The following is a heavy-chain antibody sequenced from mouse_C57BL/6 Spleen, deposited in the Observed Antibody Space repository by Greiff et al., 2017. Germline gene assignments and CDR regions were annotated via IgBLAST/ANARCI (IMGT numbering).Heavy chain of an antibody. D-gene: IGHD1-1*01. CDR2: IYPRSGNT. CDR1: GYTFTSYG. J-gene: IGHJ4*01. CDR3: ARASSITTRAMDY. V-gene: IGHV1-81*01. Sequence: QVHVKQSGAELARPGASVKLSCKASGYTFTSYGISWVKQRTGQGLEWIGEIYPRSGNTYYNEKFKGKATLTADKSSSTAYMELRSLTSEDSAVYFCARASSITTRAMDYWGQGTSVTVSS.